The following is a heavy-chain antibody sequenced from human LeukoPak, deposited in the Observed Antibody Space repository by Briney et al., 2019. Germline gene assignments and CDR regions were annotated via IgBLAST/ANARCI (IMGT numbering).Heavy chain of an antibody. CDR2: IYYSGST. D-gene: IGHD3-16*02. CDR3: ARRRMITFGGVIVTDYFDY. V-gene: IGHV4-61*05. Sequence: SETLSLTCTVSGGSISRSGFYWDWIRQPPGKGLEWIGYIYYSGSTNYNPSLKSRVTISVDTSKNQFSLKLSSVTAADTAVYYCARRRMITFGGVIVTDYFDYWGQGTLVTVSS. CDR1: GGSISRSGFY. J-gene: IGHJ4*02.